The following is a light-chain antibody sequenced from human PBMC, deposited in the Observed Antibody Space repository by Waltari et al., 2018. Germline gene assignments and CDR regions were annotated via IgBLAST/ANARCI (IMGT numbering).Light chain of an antibody. V-gene: IGKV3-20*01. CDR2: GAS. Sequence: EIVLTQSPGTLSLSPGERVTLSCRASQSVSRALARYQQRPGQAPRLLMYGASSRATGISDRFSGSGSGTDFSLTISRLDPEDFAVYYCQHYVRLPATFGQGTKVEIK. J-gene: IGKJ1*01. CDR1: QSVSRA. CDR3: QHYVRLPAT.